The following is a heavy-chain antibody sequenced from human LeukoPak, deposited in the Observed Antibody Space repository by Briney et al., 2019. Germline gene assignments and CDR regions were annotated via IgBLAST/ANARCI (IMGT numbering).Heavy chain of an antibody. CDR1: GGSISGYY. D-gene: IGHD6-19*01. V-gene: IGHV4-59*01. CDR2: IYYSGYT. J-gene: IGHJ4*02. Sequence: SSETLSLTCSVSGGSISGYYWSWIRQPPGKGLEWIGHIYYSGYTNYNPSLKSRVTISVDTSKNQFSLKLSSVTAADTTFYYCARVMGSGWTGFDYWGQGILVTVSS. CDR3: ARVMGSGWTGFDY.